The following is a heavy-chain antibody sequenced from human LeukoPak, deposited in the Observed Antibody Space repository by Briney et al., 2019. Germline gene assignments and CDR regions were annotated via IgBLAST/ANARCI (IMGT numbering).Heavy chain of an antibody. CDR1: GYTFTSYG. Sequence: ASVKVSCKASGYTFTSYGISWVRQAPGRGPEWMGWISAYNGNTNYAQKLQGRVTMTTDTPTSTAYMELRSLRSDDTAVYYCAREFEYYYDSSGYYRDYYFDYWGQRTLVTVSS. J-gene: IGHJ4*02. V-gene: IGHV1-18*01. CDR2: ISAYNGNT. D-gene: IGHD3-22*01. CDR3: AREFEYYYDSSGYYRDYYFDY.